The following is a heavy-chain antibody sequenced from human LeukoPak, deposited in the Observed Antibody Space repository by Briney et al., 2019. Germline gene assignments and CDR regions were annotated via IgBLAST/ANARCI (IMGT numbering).Heavy chain of an antibody. V-gene: IGHV3-53*01. J-gene: IGHJ3*02. CDR2: IYSGGST. CDR3: ARDASYGGYAFDI. D-gene: IGHD4-23*01. CDR1: GFTVSSNY. Sequence: PGGSLRLSCAASGFTVSSNYMSWVRQAPGKGLEWVSVIYSGGSTYNADSVKGRFTISRDNSKNTLYLQMNSLRAEDTAVYYCARDASYGGYAFDIWGQGTMVTVSS.